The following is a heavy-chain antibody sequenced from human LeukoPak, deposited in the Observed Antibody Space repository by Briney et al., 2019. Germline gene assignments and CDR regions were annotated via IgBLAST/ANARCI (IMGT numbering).Heavy chain of an antibody. J-gene: IGHJ4*02. CDR3: ARTLLGIAAAVDY. CDR1: GGSISSSGYY. D-gene: IGHD6-13*01. CDR2: MSYSGST. Sequence: SETLSLTCTVSGGSISSSGYYWGWIRQPPGKGLECIGIMSYSGSTYYNPSLKSRVTISVDTSKNQFSLKLSSVTAADTAVYYCARTLLGIAAAVDYWGQGTLVTVSS. V-gene: IGHV4-39*01.